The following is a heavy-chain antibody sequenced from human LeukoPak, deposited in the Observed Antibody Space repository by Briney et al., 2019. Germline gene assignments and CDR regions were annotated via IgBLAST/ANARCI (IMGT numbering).Heavy chain of an antibody. J-gene: IGHJ4*02. Sequence: SETLSLTCIVSGGSISSTYNWGWIRQPPGKGLEWIGNFYYSGSTYYNPSLKSRVTISVDTSKNQFSLKLSSVTAADTAVYYCASIVGAVDYWGQGTLVTVSS. V-gene: IGHV4-39*01. CDR3: ASIVGAVDY. D-gene: IGHD1-26*01. CDR2: FYYSGST. CDR1: GGSISSTYN.